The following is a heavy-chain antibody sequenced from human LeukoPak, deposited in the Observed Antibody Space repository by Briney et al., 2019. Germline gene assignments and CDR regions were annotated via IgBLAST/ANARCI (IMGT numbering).Heavy chain of an antibody. Sequence: TGNPTYAQGFTGRFVFSLDTSVSTAYLQISSLKAEDTAVYYCARAVAVAGPASYYYYGMDVWGQGTTVTVSS. J-gene: IGHJ6*02. D-gene: IGHD6-19*01. CDR2: TGNP. CDR3: ARAVAVAGPASYYYYGMDV. V-gene: IGHV7-4-1*02.